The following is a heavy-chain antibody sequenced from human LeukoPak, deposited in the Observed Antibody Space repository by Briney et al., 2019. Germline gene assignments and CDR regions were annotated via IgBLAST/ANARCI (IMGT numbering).Heavy chain of an antibody. D-gene: IGHD1-1*01. CDR3: ERGLEIDEQLVGGLDP. CDR2: MIPKSGKT. V-gene: IGHV1-8*01. Sequence: ASVKVSCKASGYNFVHFDINWVRQAPGQGLEWMAWMIPKSGKTANAQKFDGRLTLTRDISTRTAYMELNNLTSEDTALYYCERGLEIDEQLVGGLDPWGRGTLFTVSS. CDR1: GYNFVHFD. J-gene: IGHJ5*02.